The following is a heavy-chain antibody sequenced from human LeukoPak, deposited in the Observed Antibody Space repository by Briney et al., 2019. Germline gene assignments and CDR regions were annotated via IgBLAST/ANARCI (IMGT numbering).Heavy chain of an antibody. V-gene: IGHV4-34*01. Sequence: PSETLSLTCAVYGGSFSGYYWSWIRQPPGKGLEWIGEINHSGSTNYNPSLKSRVTISVDTSKNQFSLKLSSVTAADTAVYYCARTLVEGYDSSGYSLQFDYWGQGTLVTVSS. CDR3: ARTLVEGYDSSGYSLQFDY. CDR1: GGSFSGYY. D-gene: IGHD3-22*01. J-gene: IGHJ4*02. CDR2: INHSGST.